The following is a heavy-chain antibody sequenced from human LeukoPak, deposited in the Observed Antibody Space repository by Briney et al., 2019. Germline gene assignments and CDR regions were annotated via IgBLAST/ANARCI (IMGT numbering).Heavy chain of an antibody. D-gene: IGHD1-26*01. CDR2: ISYDGSNK. V-gene: IGHV3-30*18. CDR3: AKGVGATIND. Sequence: GGSLRLSCAASGFTFSSYGMHWVRQAPGKGLEWVAVISYDGSNKYYADSVKGRFTIFRDNSKNTLYLQMNSLRAEDTAVYYCAKGVGATINDWGQGTLVTVSS. CDR1: GFTFSSYG. J-gene: IGHJ4*02.